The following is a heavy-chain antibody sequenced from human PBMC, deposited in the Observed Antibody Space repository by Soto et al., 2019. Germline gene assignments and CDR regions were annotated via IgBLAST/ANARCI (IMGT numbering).Heavy chain of an antibody. J-gene: IGHJ5*02. CDR2: INHGGNA. D-gene: IGHD2-2*01. Sequence: SETLSLTCAGNGGPFSGYYWTWIRQPPGKGLEWIGEINHGGNANYNPSLKSRVTISVDTSKKQFSLRLTSVTAADTAVYYCARGLTLGYCSGTSCYNWFDPWGQGTLVTV. CDR1: GGPFSGYY. CDR3: ARGLTLGYCSGTSCYNWFDP. V-gene: IGHV4-34*01.